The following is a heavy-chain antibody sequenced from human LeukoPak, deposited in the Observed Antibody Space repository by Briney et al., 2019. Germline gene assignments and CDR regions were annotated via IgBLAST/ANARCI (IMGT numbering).Heavy chain of an antibody. Sequence: SETLSLTCTVSGGSISSYCWSWIRQPPGKGLEWIGYIYYSGSTNYNPSLKSRVTISVDTSKNQFSLKLSSVTAADTAVYYCARVKTTVTGEYYFDYWGQGTLVTVSS. CDR3: ARVKTTVTGEYYFDY. J-gene: IGHJ4*02. V-gene: IGHV4-59*01. CDR1: GGSISSYC. CDR2: IYYSGST. D-gene: IGHD4-17*01.